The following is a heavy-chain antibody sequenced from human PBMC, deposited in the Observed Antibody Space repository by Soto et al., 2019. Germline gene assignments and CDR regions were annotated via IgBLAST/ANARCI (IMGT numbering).Heavy chain of an antibody. V-gene: IGHV3-53*01. J-gene: IGHJ4*02. CDR1: GFTVSSNY. CDR3: AREALVVPAAMLDY. Sequence: PGGSLRLSCAASGFTVSSNYMSWVRQAPGKGLEWVSVIFSGCSTFYADSVKGRFTISRDNSKNTLYLQMNSLRAEDTAVYYCAREALVVPAAMLDYWGQGTLVTVSS. CDR2: IFSGCST. D-gene: IGHD2-2*01.